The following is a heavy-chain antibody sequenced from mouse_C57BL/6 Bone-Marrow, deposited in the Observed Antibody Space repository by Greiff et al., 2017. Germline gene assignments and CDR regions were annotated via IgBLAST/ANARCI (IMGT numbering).Heavy chain of an antibody. D-gene: IGHD2-5*01. J-gene: IGHJ2*01. V-gene: IGHV5-4*01. CDR2: ISDGGSYT. CDR1: GFTFSSYA. Sequence: EVQLVESGGGLVKPGGSLKLSCAASGFTFSSYAMSWVRQTPEKRLEWVATISDGGSYTYYPDNVKGGFTISRDNAKNNLYLQMSHLKSEDTAMYYCARENYSNYIDYWGQGTTLTVSS. CDR3: ARENYSNYIDY.